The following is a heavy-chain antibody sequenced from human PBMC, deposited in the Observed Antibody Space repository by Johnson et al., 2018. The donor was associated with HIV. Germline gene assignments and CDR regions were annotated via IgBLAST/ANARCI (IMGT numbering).Heavy chain of an antibody. V-gene: IGHV3-13*01. Sequence: VQLVESGGGLVQPGGSLRLSCEASGFTFRSYDMHWVRQVTGKGLEWVSAIGTISDTFYPDSVKGRFTISRDNAKNSLYLRMNSLTAGDTAVYYCARTRSGSFPHSDPFDTWGQGTMVTVSS. CDR3: ARTRSGSFPHSDPFDT. J-gene: IGHJ3*02. CDR2: IGTISDT. CDR1: GFTFRSYD. D-gene: IGHD1-26*01.